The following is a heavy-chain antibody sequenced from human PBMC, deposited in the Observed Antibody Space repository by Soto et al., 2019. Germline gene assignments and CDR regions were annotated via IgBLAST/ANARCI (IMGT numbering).Heavy chain of an antibody. Sequence: QVQLVESGGGVVQPGRSLRLSCAASGFTFSSYAMHWVRQAPGKGLEWVAVISYDGSNKYYADSVKGRFTISRDNSKNTGDRQRNALRPEDRAVYYGARGGAAPFPPGAQEPRVPVS. CDR3: ARGGAAPFPP. D-gene: IGHD6-6*01. CDR2: ISYDGSNK. J-gene: IGHJ5*02. V-gene: IGHV3-30-3*01. CDR1: GFTFSSYA.